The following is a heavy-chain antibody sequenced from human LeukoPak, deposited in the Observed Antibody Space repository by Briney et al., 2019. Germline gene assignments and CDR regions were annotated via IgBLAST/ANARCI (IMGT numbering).Heavy chain of an antibody. J-gene: IGHJ3*02. D-gene: IGHD3-10*01. Sequence: GGSLRLSCAASGFTFSSYGMHWVRQAPGKGLEWVAFIRYDGSNKYYADSVKGRFTISRDNSKNTLYLQMNSLRAEDTAVYYCAKLLYGSGSYPLNAFDIWGQGTMVTVSS. CDR2: IRYDGSNK. CDR3: AKLLYGSGSYPLNAFDI. V-gene: IGHV3-30*02. CDR1: GFTFSSYG.